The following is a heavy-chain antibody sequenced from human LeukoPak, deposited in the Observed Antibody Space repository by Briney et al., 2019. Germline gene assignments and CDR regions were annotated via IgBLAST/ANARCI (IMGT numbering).Heavy chain of an antibody. V-gene: IGHV1-2*02. J-gene: IGHJ5*02. CDR2: INPNSGGT. D-gene: IGHD3-10*01. CDR3: ATEILWCGDRAGLRWFDP. CDR1: GYTFTGYY. Sequence: GASVKVSCKASGYTFTGYYMHWVRQAPGQGLEWMGWINPNSGGTNYAQKFQGRVTMTRDTSISTAYTELSRLRSDDTAVYYCATEILWCGDRAGLRWFDPWGQGTLVTVSS.